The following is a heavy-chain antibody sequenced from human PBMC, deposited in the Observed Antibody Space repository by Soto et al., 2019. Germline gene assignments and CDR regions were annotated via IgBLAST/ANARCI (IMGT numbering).Heavy chain of an antibody. D-gene: IGHD2-2*01. V-gene: IGHV3-48*01. Sequence: LRLSCAASGFTFSSYSMNWVRQAPGKGLEWVSYISSSSSTIYYADSEKGRFTISRDNAKNSLYLQMNSLRAEDTAVYYCASMGYCSSTSCSEPIDYWGQGTPVTVSS. CDR3: ASMGYCSSTSCSEPIDY. J-gene: IGHJ4*02. CDR2: ISSSSSTI. CDR1: GFTFSSYS.